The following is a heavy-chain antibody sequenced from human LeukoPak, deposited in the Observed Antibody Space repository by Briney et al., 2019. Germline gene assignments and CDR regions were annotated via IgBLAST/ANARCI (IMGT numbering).Heavy chain of an antibody. D-gene: IGHD1-1*01. Sequence: GGSLRLSCAASVFTFSSYWMSWVRLAPGKGLEWVANIKQDGSEKYYVDSVKGRFTISRDNAKNSLYLQMNSLRAEDTAVYYCARERRTTSAFDIWGQGTMVTVSS. CDR2: IKQDGSEK. CDR3: ARERRTTSAFDI. V-gene: IGHV3-7*01. J-gene: IGHJ3*02. CDR1: VFTFSSYW.